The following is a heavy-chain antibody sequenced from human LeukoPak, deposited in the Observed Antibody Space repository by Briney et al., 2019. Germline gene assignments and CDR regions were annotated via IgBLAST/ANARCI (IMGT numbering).Heavy chain of an antibody. D-gene: IGHD4/OR15-4a*01. Sequence: GGFLRLSCAASGFTFSSHWMSWVRQAPGKGLEWVANIKPDGSERYYVDSVKGRFTISRDNAKNSLYLQINSLRTEDTAVYYCARDDYGGTNYWGQGTLVTVSS. V-gene: IGHV3-7*01. J-gene: IGHJ4*02. CDR3: ARDDYGGTNY. CDR2: IKPDGSER. CDR1: GFTFSSHW.